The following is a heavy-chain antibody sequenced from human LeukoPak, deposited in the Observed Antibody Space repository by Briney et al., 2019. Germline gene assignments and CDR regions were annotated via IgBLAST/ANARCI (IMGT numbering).Heavy chain of an antibody. CDR2: ISGSGGST. Sequence: GGTLRLSCAASGFTFSSYGMSWVRQAPGKGLEWVSAISGSGGSTYYADSVKGRFTISRDNSKNTLYLQMNSLRAEDTAVYYCSRDRTGYDSGGYYYNYWGQGTLVTVSS. J-gene: IGHJ4*02. CDR3: SRDRTGYDSGGYYYNY. CDR1: GFTFSSYG. D-gene: IGHD3-22*01. V-gene: IGHV3-23*01.